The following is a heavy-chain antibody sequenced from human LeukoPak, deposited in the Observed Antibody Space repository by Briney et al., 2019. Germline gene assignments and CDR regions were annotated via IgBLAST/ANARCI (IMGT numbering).Heavy chain of an antibody. CDR3: ARDGSGSYYPGRRWFDP. D-gene: IGHD3-10*01. Sequence: AGGSLRLSCAASGFTFSSYAMHWVRQAPGKGLEWVAVISYDGSNKYYADSVKGRFTISRDNAKNSLYLQMNSLRAEDTAVYYCARDGSGSYYPGRRWFDPWGQGTLVTVSS. J-gene: IGHJ5*02. CDR1: GFTFSSYA. CDR2: ISYDGSNK. V-gene: IGHV3-30-3*01.